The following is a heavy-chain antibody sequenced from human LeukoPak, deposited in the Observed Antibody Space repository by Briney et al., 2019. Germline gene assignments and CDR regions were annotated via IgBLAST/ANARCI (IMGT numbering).Heavy chain of an antibody. CDR1: GGPFSGYY. Sequence: PSETLSLTCAVYGGPFSGYYWRWIRQSPGKGLEWIGEINHSGSTNYNPSLKSRVTISVDTSKNQFSLKLSSVTAADTAVHYCARGRASYDFWSGDLFDYWGQGTRVAVSS. J-gene: IGHJ4*02. CDR2: INHSGST. D-gene: IGHD3-3*01. CDR3: ARGRASYDFWSGDLFDY. V-gene: IGHV4-34*01.